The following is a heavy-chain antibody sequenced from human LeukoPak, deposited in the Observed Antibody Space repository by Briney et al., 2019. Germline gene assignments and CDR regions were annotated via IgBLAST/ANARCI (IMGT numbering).Heavy chain of an antibody. Sequence: PGESLKISCKGSGYSFTNNWITWVRQVPGKGLEWMGRIAPSDSYTNYNPSFEGHVTMSVEKSITTVYLQWSSLKASDTAMYYCVRQPPGVYDTTQNWFDPWGQGTLVTVSS. J-gene: IGHJ5*02. CDR2: IAPSDSYT. CDR1: GYSFTNNW. D-gene: IGHD3-22*01. V-gene: IGHV5-10-1*01. CDR3: VRQPPGVYDTTQNWFDP.